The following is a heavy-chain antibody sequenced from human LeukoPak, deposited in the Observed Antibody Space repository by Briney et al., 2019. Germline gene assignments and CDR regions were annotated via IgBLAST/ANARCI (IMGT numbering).Heavy chain of an antibody. CDR2: FSSDSATK. V-gene: IGHV3-48*01. CDR3: ARGDSGSKD. J-gene: IGHJ4*02. CDR1: GFSFSNYH. D-gene: IGHD5-12*01. Sequence: GVSLRLSCAASGFSFSNYHMICAREAPGKGLEWVSYFSSDSATKYYAHSVKGRFTISRDNAKDSLYLQMNSLRAEDTAVYYCARGDSGSKDWGQGTLVTVSS.